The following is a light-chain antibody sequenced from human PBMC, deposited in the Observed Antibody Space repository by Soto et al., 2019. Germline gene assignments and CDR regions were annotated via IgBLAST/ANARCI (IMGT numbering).Light chain of an antibody. V-gene: IGKV4-1*01. CDR3: QQYYDTQS. Sequence: EIVLTQSPDSLAVSLGERATINCKSSRSVFFSPSRKTFLAWYQKKPGQPPKLLIDWASTRASGVPERFVGSGSATYFTLAITSLQAEDVAVYYCQQYYDTQSFGQGTRVEIK. J-gene: IGKJ1*01. CDR1: RSVFFSPSRKTF. CDR2: WAS.